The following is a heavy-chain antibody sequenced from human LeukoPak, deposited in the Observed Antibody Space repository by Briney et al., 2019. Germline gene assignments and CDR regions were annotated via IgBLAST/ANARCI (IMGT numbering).Heavy chain of an antibody. CDR2: IRYDGSNK. D-gene: IGHD5-18*01. V-gene: IGHV3-30*02. CDR3: AKDRGYSYGYYDY. J-gene: IGHJ4*02. Sequence: GGSLRLSCAASGFTFSSYGMHWVRQAPGKGLEWVAFIRYDGSNKYYADSVKGRFTISRDNPKNTLYLQMNSLRAEDTAVYYCAKDRGYSYGYYDYWGQGTLVTVSS. CDR1: GFTFSSYG.